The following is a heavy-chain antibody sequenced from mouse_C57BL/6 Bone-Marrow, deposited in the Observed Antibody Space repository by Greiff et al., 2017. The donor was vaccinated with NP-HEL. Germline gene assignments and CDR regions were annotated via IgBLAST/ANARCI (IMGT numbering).Heavy chain of an antibody. J-gene: IGHJ1*03. CDR2: ISSGGSYT. V-gene: IGHV5-6*01. Sequence: VQLKESGGDLVKPGGSLKLSCAASGFTFSSYGMSWVRQTPDKRLEWVATISSGGSYTYYPDSVKGRFTISRDNAKNTLYLQMSSLKSEDTAMYYCARLPHWYFDVWGTGTTVTVSS. CDR3: ARLPHWYFDV. CDR1: GFTFSSYG.